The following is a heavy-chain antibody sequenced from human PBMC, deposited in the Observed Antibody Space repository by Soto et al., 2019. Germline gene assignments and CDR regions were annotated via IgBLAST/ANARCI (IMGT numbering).Heavy chain of an antibody. V-gene: IGHV5-51*01. D-gene: IGHD6-19*01. CDR2: IYPGDSDT. CDR3: ARLLGAAVAGTDGMDV. Sequence: GESLKISCEGSGYSFTHWWIGWVRQMPGKGLELMGIIYPGDSDTRYSPSFQGQVTISVDKSVSTAFLQWSSLKASDTAIYYCARLLGAAVAGTDGMDVWGQGTTVTVSS. CDR1: GYSFTHWW. J-gene: IGHJ6*02.